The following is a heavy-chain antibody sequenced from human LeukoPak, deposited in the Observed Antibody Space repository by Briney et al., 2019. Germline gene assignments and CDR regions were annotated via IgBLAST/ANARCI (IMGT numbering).Heavy chain of an antibody. CDR1: GYTFTGYY. Sequence: ASVKVSCKASGYTFTGYYMHWVRQAPGQGLEWMGWINPNSGGTNYAQKFQGRVTMTRDTSISTAYMELTRLRSDDTAVYYCARRRQAGREQLEYWGQGTLVTVSS. CDR2: INPNSGGT. CDR3: ARRRQAGREQLEY. V-gene: IGHV1-2*02. J-gene: IGHJ4*02. D-gene: IGHD6-13*01.